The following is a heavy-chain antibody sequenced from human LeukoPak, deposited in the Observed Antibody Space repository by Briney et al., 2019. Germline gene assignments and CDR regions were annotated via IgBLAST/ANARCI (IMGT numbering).Heavy chain of an antibody. V-gene: IGHV3-15*01. J-gene: IGHJ3*02. CDR3: TTGLVTMIVVVLFDI. D-gene: IGHD3-22*01. Sequence: PGGSLRLSCAASGFTFSNAWMSWVRQAPGKGLEWVGRIKSKTDGGTTDYAAPVKGRFTISRDDSKNTLYLQMNSLKTEDTAVYYCTTGLVTMIVVVLFDIWGQGTVVTVSS. CDR2: IKSKTDGGTT. CDR1: GFTFSNAW.